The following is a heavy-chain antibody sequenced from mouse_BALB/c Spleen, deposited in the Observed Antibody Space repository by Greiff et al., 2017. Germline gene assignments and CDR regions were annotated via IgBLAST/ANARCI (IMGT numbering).Heavy chain of an antibody. V-gene: IGHV3-6*02. CDR2: ISYDGSN. D-gene: IGHD1-1*01. J-gene: IGHJ3*01. Sequence: EVQLQESGPGLVKPSQSLSLTCSVTGYSITSGYYWNWIRQFPGNKLEWMGYISYDGSNNYNPSLKNRISITRDTSKNQFFLKLNSVTTEDTATYYCARDRDGSSSAWFAYWGQGTLVTVSA. CDR3: ARDRDGSSSAWFAY. CDR1: GYSITSGYY.